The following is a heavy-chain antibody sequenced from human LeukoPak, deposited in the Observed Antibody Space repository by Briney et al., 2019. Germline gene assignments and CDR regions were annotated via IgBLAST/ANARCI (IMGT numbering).Heavy chain of an antibody. CDR3: ARPTFGGVTVMDYFDY. D-gene: IGHD3-16*02. J-gene: IGHJ4*02. V-gene: IGHV3-7*01. CDR2: IKQDGSEK. CDR1: GFTFSSYW. Sequence: GGSLRLSCAASGFTFSSYWMSWVRQAPGKGLEWVANIKQDGSEKYYVDSVKGRFTISRDNAKNSLYLQMNSLRAEDTAVYYCARPTFGGVTVMDYFDYWGQGTLVTVSS.